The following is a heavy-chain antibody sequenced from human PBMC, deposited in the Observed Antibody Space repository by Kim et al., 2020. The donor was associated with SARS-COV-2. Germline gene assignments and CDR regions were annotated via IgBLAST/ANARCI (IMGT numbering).Heavy chain of an antibody. CDR2: ISWNSGSR. V-gene: IGHV3-9*01. D-gene: IGHD6-13*01. J-gene: IGHJ5*02. CDR3: ARGSSSFENWNWFDP. Sequence: GGSLRLSYAASGFNFEGYAMHWLRQAPGKGLEWVSGISWNSGSRGYADSVKGRVTISRDNAKNALYLQMNSLRPEDTALYYCARGSSSFENWNWFDPWGQGTLVTVSS. CDR1: GFNFEGYA.